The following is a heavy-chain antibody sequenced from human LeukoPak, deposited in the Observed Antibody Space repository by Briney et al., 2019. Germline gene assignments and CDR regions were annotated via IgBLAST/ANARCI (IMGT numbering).Heavy chain of an antibody. CDR3: ARGPPYSSGWHWGHPFDY. D-gene: IGHD6-19*01. CDR1: GGSISSGSYY. Sequence: TSETLSLTCIVSGGSISSGSYYWSWIRQPAGKGLEWIGRIYTSGSTNYNPSLKSRVTISVDKSKNQFSLKLSSVTAADTAVYYCARGPPYSSGWHWGHPFDYWGQGTLVTVSS. J-gene: IGHJ4*02. CDR2: IYTSGST. V-gene: IGHV4-61*02.